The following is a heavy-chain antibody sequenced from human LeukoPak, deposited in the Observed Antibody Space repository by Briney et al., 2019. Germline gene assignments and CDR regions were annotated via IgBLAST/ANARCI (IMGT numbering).Heavy chain of an antibody. CDR1: GGSISSSSYY. J-gene: IGHJ5*02. Sequence: PSETLSLTCTVSGGSISSSSYYWGWIRQPPGKGLEWIGSIYYSGSTYYNPSLKSRVTISVDTSKNQFSLKLSSVTAADTAVYYCARGRRIPMIVVVTYNWFDPWGQGTLVTVSS. CDR3: ARGRRIPMIVVVTYNWFDP. CDR2: IYYSGST. V-gene: IGHV4-39*07. D-gene: IGHD3-22*01.